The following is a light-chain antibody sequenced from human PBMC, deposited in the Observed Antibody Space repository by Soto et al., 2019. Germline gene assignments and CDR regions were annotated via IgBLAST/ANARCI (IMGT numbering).Light chain of an antibody. V-gene: IGLV2-14*01. CDR3: SSYTSSSTRV. Sequence: QSVLTQPASVSGSPGQSITISCTGTSSDVGGYKHVSWYQHHPGKAPKLMIYEVSNRPSGVSNRFSGSKSGNTASLTISGLQAEDEADYYCSSYTSSSTRVFGTGTKVTVL. CDR2: EVS. CDR1: SSDVGGYKH. J-gene: IGLJ1*01.